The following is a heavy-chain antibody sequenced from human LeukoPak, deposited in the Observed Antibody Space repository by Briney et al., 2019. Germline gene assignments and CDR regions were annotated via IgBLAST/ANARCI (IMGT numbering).Heavy chain of an antibody. V-gene: IGHV5-51*01. CDR2: IYLGDSDT. CDR1: GYSFTTYW. CDR3: ARRQGCSSTSCPPDY. D-gene: IGHD2-2*01. J-gene: IGHJ4*02. Sequence: HGESLKISCRGSGYSFTTYWIGWVRQMPGKGLEWMGIIYLGDSDTRYTPSFQGQVTMSADKSINTAYLQWSSLKASDTAMYYCARRQGCSSTSCPPDYWGQGTLVTVSP.